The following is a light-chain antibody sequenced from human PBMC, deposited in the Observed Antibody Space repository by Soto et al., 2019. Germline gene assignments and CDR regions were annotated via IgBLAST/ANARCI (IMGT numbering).Light chain of an antibody. V-gene: IGKV3-15*01. J-gene: IGKJ4*01. Sequence: EMVITQSPATLSVSPLERATLSCRASQSVSSNLAWYQQKPGQAPRLLIYDASTRATGIPARFSGSGSGTEFTLTISSLQSEDFAVYCCQQYNNWPLTFGGGTKVDIK. CDR3: QQYNNWPLT. CDR2: DAS. CDR1: QSVSSN.